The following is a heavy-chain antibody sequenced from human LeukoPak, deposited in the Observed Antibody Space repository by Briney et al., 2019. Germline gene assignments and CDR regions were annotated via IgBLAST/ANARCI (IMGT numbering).Heavy chain of an antibody. Sequence: PGRSLRLSCAASGFIFSTYGKHWVRQAPGKGLEWVAVISYDGSNKYYADSVKGRFTISRDNSKNTLYLQMNSLRVEDTAVYYCARDRWLVLGGDYWGQGTLVTVSS. D-gene: IGHD6-19*01. CDR1: GFIFSTYG. CDR3: ARDRWLVLGGDY. J-gene: IGHJ4*02. CDR2: ISYDGSNK. V-gene: IGHV3-30*03.